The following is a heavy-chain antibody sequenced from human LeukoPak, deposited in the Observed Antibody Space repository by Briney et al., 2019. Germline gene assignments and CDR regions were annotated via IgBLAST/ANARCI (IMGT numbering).Heavy chain of an antibody. CDR1: GGSISSSSYY. CDR3: TRDVGGAANDF. J-gene: IGHJ4*02. Sequence: KASETLSLTCTVSGGSISSSSYYWGWLRQPPGKGLEWIGSIYYSGSTYYNPSLKSRVTISVDTSKNQFSLKLTSVTAADTAVYYCTRDVGGAANDFWGQGTLVTVSS. CDR2: IYYSGST. V-gene: IGHV4-39*07. D-gene: IGHD3-16*01.